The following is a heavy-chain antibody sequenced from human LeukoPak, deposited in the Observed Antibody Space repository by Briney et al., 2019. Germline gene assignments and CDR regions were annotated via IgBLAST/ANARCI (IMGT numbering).Heavy chain of an antibody. CDR3: ARKYYYDSSGALDI. V-gene: IGHV1-2*02. CDR1: GYTFTGYY. J-gene: IGHJ3*02. Sequence: ASVKVSCKASGYTFTGYYMHWVRQAPGQGLEWMGWINPNSGGTNYTQKFQGRATMTRYTSISTAYMELSRLRSDDTAVYYCARKYYYDSSGALDIWGQGTMVTVSS. CDR2: INPNSGGT. D-gene: IGHD3-22*01.